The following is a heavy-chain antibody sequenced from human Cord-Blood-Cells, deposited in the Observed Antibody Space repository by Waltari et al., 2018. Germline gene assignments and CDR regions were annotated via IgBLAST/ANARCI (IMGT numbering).Heavy chain of an antibody. D-gene: IGHD6-6*01. V-gene: IGHV3-23*01. Sequence: EVQLLESGGGLVQPGGSLRLSCAASGFTFSSYAMSWVRQAPGKGVEWVSAISGSGGSTYYADSVKGRFTISRDNSKNTLYLQMNSLRAEDTAVYYCAKGEYSSSSWDYWGQGTLVTVSS. CDR3: AKGEYSSSSWDY. CDR1: GFTFSSYA. J-gene: IGHJ4*02. CDR2: ISGSGGST.